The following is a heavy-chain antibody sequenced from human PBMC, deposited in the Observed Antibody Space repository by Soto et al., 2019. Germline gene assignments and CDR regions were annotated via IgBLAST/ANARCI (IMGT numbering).Heavy chain of an antibody. Sequence: EVQLVESGGGLVQPGRSLRLSCAASGFTFDDYAMHWVRQAPGKGLEWVSGISWNSGSIGYADSVKGRFTISRDNAKNSLYLQLNSLRAEDTALYYCAKGKRAARPGPGMDVWGQGTTVTVSS. CDR3: AKGKRAARPGPGMDV. J-gene: IGHJ6*02. V-gene: IGHV3-9*01. CDR1: GFTFDDYA. CDR2: ISWNSGSI. D-gene: IGHD6-6*01.